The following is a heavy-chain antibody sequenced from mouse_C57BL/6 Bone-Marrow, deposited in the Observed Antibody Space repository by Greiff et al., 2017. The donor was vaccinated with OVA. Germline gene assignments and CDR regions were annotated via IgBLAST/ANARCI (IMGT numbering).Heavy chain of an antibody. D-gene: IGHD4-1*01. V-gene: IGHV6-3*01. J-gene: IGHJ3*01. Sequence: EVKLVESGGGLVQPGGSMKLSCVASGFTFSNYWMHWVRQSPEKGLEWVAQIRLKSDNYATHYAESVKGRFTISRDDSKSSVYLQMNNLRAEDTGIYYCTGEELRRPWFAYWGQGTLVTVSA. CDR2: IRLKSDNYAT. CDR3: TGEELRRPWFAY. CDR1: GFTFSNYW.